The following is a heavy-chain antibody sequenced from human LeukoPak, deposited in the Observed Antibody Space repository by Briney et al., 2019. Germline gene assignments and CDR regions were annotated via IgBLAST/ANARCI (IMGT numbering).Heavy chain of an antibody. V-gene: IGHV3-48*01. CDR1: GFTFSSYS. CDR2: ISSASNTI. J-gene: IGHJ4*02. Sequence: GGSLRLSCAASGFTFSSYSMNWVRQAPGKGLEWVSYISSASNTIYYADSVKGRFTISRDNAKNSLYLQMNSLGAEDTAMYYCARGAYPDYFDYWGQGTLVTVSS. CDR3: ARGAYPDYFDY.